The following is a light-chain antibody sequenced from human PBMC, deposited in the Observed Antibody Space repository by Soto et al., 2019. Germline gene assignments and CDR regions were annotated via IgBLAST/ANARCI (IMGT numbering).Light chain of an antibody. CDR3: QQSSSSPIT. CDR2: AAS. J-gene: IGKJ5*01. V-gene: IGKV3-20*01. CDR1: QSVSSSY. Sequence: EIVLTQSPDTLSLSPGERATLSCRASQSVSSSYLAWYQQKPGQXHRLLMSAASSRATGIPDRFSGSGSGTDLTINISRLEAEDGEVDDCQQSSSSPITFGQGTRLEIK.